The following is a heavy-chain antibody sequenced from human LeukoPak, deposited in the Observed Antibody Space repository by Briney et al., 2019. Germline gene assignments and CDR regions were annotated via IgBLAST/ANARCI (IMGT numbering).Heavy chain of an antibody. D-gene: IGHD3-22*01. J-gene: IGHJ4*02. CDR1: GGTFSSYA. CDR2: IIPIFGTA. Sequence: GASVKVSCKASGGTFSSYAISWVRQAPGQGLEWMGGIIPIFGTANYAQKFQGRVTITADKSTSTAYMELSSLRSEDTAVYYCAVGGAGYYHFDYWGQGTLVTVSS. CDR3: AVGGAGYYHFDY. V-gene: IGHV1-69*06.